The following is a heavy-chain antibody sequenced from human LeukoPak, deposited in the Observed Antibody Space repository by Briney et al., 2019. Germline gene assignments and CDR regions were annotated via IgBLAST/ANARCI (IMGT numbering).Heavy chain of an antibody. Sequence: SETLSLTCSVSGGSISSRSYYWGWIRHPPGKGLEWIGSIYYSGSTYYNPSLKSRVTISVDTSKNQFSLKLSSVTAADTAVYYCARRGRLRVDYGGQGTLVTVSS. CDR2: IYYSGST. CDR3: ARRGRLRVDY. CDR1: GGSISSRSYY. J-gene: IGHJ4*02. V-gene: IGHV4-39*07. D-gene: IGHD2-15*01.